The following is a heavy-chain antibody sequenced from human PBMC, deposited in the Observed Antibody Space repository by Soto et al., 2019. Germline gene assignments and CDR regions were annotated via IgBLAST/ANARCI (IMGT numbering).Heavy chain of an antibody. V-gene: IGHV4-59*01. D-gene: IGHD1-26*01. CDR3: AGDSRSAEGWLDP. CDR1: GASTSGYF. CDR2: FYGGST. Sequence: SETLSLTCTVSGASTSGYFWTWIRQPPGKGLEWIGYFYGGSTNYNPSLKSRATISMAPSKNHFSLNLMSVTAADTAVYYCAGDSRSAEGWLDPWGQGILVTVS. J-gene: IGHJ5*02.